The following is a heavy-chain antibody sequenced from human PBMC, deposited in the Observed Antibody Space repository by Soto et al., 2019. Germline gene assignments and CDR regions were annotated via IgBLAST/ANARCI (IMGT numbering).Heavy chain of an antibody. J-gene: IGHJ4*02. Sequence: EVQLLESGGGLVQPGGSLRLSCAASGFTFNSYGMSWVRQAPGKGLEWVAVVSPSGENTNYADSVKGRFTISRDNSNNPVNLQMNSLRAEDTAIYFCAKTGFGDYDYWGPGALVTVSS. V-gene: IGHV3-23*01. CDR3: AKTGFGDYDY. CDR1: GFTFNSYG. D-gene: IGHD4-17*01. CDR2: VSPSGENT.